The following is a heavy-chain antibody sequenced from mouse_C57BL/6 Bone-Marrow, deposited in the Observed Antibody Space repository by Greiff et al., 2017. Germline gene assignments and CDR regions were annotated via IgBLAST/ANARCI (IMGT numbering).Heavy chain of an antibody. J-gene: IGHJ4*01. D-gene: IGHD1-1*01. CDR2: IYPGDGDT. V-gene: IGHV1-82*01. CDR1: GYAFSSSW. Sequence: VQLQQSGPELVKPGASVKISCKASGYAFSSSWMNWVKQRPGKGLEWIGRIYPGDGDTNYNGKFKGKATLTADKSSSTAYMQLSSLTSEDSAVYFCARSGLTTVVANYAMDYWGQGTSVTVSS. CDR3: ARSGLTTVVANYAMDY.